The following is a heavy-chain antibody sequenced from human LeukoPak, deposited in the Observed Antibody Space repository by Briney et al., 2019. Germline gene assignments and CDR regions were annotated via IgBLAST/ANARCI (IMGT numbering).Heavy chain of an antibody. CDR3: ARDKYYYDSSGYYRGHDY. D-gene: IGHD3-22*01. J-gene: IGHJ4*02. V-gene: IGHV3-21*01. CDR2: ISSSIYI. CDR1: GFTFSSYS. Sequence: GGSLRLSCAASGFTFSSYSMNWVRQAPGKGLEWVSSISSSIYIYYADSVKGRFTISRDNAKNSLYLQMNSLRAEDTAVYYCARDKYYYDSSGYYRGHDYWGQGTLVTVSS.